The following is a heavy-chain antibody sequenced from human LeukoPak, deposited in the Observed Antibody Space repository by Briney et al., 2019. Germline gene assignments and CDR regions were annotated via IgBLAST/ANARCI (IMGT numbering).Heavy chain of an antibody. J-gene: IGHJ4*02. CDR3: ARVGELSNFDY. Sequence: SETLSLTCTVSGGSISSYYWSWIRQPPGKGLEWIGYIYYSGSTNYNPSLKSRVTISVDTSKNQFSLKLSSVTAADTAVYYCARVGELSNFDYWGQGTLVTVSS. D-gene: IGHD2-21*01. CDR1: GGSISSYY. V-gene: IGHV4-59*01. CDR2: IYYSGST.